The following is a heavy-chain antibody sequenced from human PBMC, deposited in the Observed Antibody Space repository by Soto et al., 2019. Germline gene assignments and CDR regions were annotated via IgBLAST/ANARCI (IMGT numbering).Heavy chain of an antibody. Sequence: ASETPSLTCAVSGGSVSSTNWWTWVRQPPGKRLEWIGEIYHSGSPTYSPSLRGRATISVDKSNNQFSLRLRSVTAADTAVFYCARETTVNKFDPWARGTLVPVSS. D-gene: IGHD4-17*01. CDR2: IYHSGSP. CDR3: ARETTVNKFDP. V-gene: IGHV4-4*02. J-gene: IGHJ5*02. CDR1: GGSVSSTNW.